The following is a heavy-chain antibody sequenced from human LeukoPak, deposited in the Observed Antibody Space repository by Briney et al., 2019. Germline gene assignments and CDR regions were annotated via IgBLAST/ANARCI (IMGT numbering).Heavy chain of an antibody. CDR3: AREPDYGDYGGFDY. CDR2: ISSNGGST. D-gene: IGHD4-17*01. CDR1: GFTFSSYA. V-gene: IGHV3-64*01. Sequence: GGSLRLSCAASGFTFSSYAMHWVRQAPGKGLEYVSAISSNGGSTYYANSVKGRFTISRDNSKNTLYLQMGSLRAEDMAVYYCAREPDYGDYGGFDYWGQGTLVTVSS. J-gene: IGHJ4*02.